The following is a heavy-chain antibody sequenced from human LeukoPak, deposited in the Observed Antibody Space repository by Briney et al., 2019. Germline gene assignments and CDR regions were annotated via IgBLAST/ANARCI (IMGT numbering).Heavy chain of an antibody. V-gene: IGHV3-30*02. D-gene: IGHD3-9*01. J-gene: IGHJ4*02. CDR1: GFTFSSYG. CDR2: IRYDGSNK. CDR3: AKARYDILTATIFDY. Sequence: GGSLRLSCAASGFTFSSYGMHWVCQAPGKGLEWVGFIRYDGSNKYYADSVKGRFTISRDNSKNTLYLQMNSLRAEDTAVYYCAKARYDILTATIFDYWGQGTLVTVSS.